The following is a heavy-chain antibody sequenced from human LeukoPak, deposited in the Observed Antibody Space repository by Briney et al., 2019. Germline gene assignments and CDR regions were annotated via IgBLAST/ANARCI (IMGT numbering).Heavy chain of an antibody. D-gene: IGHD1-14*01. CDR3: ARGQSTGNYDY. CDR1: GGSISSSSYY. CDR2: IYYSGNT. J-gene: IGHJ4*02. Sequence: SETLSLTCIVSGGSISSSSYYWGWIRQPPGKGLEWIGSIYYSGNTYYNPSLKSRVTISVDTSKNQFSLKLSSVTAADTAVYYCARGQSTGNYDYWGQGTLVTVSS. V-gene: IGHV4-39*07.